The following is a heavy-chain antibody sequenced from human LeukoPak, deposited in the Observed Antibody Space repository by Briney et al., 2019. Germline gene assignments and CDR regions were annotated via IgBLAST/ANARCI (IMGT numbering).Heavy chain of an antibody. CDR3: ARVSPLAAVRL. V-gene: IGHV1-18*01. CDR1: GYTFTSYD. J-gene: IGHJ4*02. CDR2: ISAYNGNT. D-gene: IGHD6-13*01. Sequence: ASVKVSCKASGYTFTSYDINWVRLATGQGLEWMGWISAYNGNTNYAQKLQGRVTMTTDTSTSTAYMELRSLRSDDTAVYYCARVSPLAAVRLWGQGTLVTVSS.